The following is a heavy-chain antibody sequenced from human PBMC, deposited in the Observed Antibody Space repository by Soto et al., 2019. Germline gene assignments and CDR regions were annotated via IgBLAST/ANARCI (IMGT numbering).Heavy chain of an antibody. V-gene: IGHV3-21*01. J-gene: IGHJ6*02. Sequence: GGSLRLSCAASGFTFSSYSMNWVRQAPGKGLEWVSSISSSSSYIYYADSVKGRFTISRDNAKNSLYLQMNSLRAEDTAVYYCARDTRAPGSSWLRNYYYYYGMDVWGQGTTVTVSS. D-gene: IGHD6-13*01. CDR3: ARDTRAPGSSWLRNYYYYYGMDV. CDR1: GFTFSSYS. CDR2: ISSSSSYI.